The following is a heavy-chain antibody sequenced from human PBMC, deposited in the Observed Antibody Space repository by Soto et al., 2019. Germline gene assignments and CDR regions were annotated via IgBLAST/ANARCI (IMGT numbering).Heavy chain of an antibody. Sequence: PSQTLSLACAISGYSVSVDTSVFILIRHSHSRGLEWLGRTYYRSKWNNDYALSVKSRITISPDTSQNQFSLDLDSVTPEDTAVYYCVGVTIFRGIDVRGKGHTVIVS. CDR1: GYSVSVDTSV. D-gene: IGHD3-10*01. V-gene: IGHV6-1*01. CDR3: VGVTIFRGIDV. J-gene: IGHJ6*04. CDR2: TYYRSKWNN.